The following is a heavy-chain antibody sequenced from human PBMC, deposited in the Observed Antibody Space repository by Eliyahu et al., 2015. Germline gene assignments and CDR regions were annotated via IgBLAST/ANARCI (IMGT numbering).Heavy chain of an antibody. CDR1: GXSXSSTYY. D-gene: IGHD3-22*01. CDR2: XYHSGST. V-gene: IGHV4-38-2*01. Sequence: QVQLQESGPGLVKPSXTLSLTCAVXGXSXSSTYYWGWIRQPPGKGLEWIGNXYHSGSTYYNPSLKSRVTISVDTPKNQFSLKLSSVTAADTAVYYCARAPGYYHYSDYWGQGTLVTVSS. CDR3: ARAPGYYHYSDY. J-gene: IGHJ4*02.